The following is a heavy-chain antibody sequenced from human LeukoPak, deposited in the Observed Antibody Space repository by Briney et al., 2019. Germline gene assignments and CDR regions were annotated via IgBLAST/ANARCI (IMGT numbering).Heavy chain of an antibody. CDR2: IHHSGST. V-gene: IGHV4-4*02. D-gene: IGHD1-26*01. CDR3: ARAPLSGTYYTDAFDI. Sequence: SETLSLTCAVCGGSIRTNNWWAWVRPRPGKGLEWIGEIHHSGSTDYNPSLKSRVTISPDKSKNQFSLTLTSVTAADTAVYFCARAPLSGTYYTDAFDIWGQGTMVTVSS. CDR1: GGSIRTNNW. J-gene: IGHJ3*02.